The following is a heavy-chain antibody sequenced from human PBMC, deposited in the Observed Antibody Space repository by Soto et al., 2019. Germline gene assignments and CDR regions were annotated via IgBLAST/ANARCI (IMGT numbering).Heavy chain of an antibody. V-gene: IGHV4-59*01. Sequence: LSLTFTISGXSITNYYWSWIRQPPGKGLEWIGHIYYSGSTDYNPSLKSRVTISVDTSKNQFSLKLSSVTAADTAVYYCASSNSDFWSGYYEYYFDYWGQGTLVTVSS. CDR3: ASSNSDFWSGYYEYYFDY. CDR1: GXSITNYY. CDR2: IYYSGST. D-gene: IGHD3-3*01. J-gene: IGHJ4*02.